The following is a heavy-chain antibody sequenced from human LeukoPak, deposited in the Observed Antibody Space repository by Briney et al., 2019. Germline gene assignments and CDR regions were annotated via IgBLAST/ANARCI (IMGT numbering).Heavy chain of an antibody. V-gene: IGHV3-30*18. J-gene: IGHJ6*04. Sequence: GGSLRLSCAASGFTFSSYGIHWVRQAPGKGLEWVAVISYDGTNKYYADSVKGRFTISRDNAKNSLYLQMNSLRAEDTAVYYCAELGITMIGGVWGKGTTVTISS. CDR2: ISYDGTNK. CDR1: GFTFSSYG. CDR3: AELGITMIGGV. D-gene: IGHD3-10*02.